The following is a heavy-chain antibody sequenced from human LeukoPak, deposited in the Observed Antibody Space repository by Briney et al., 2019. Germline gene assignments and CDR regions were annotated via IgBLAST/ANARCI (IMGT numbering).Heavy chain of an antibody. CDR2: IYPGDSDT. D-gene: IGHD1-26*01. J-gene: IGHJ3*02. V-gene: IGHV5-51*01. CDR3: ARLTEVGATTVDAFDI. CDR1: GYSFTSYW. Sequence: GESLKISCKGSGYSFTSYWIGWVRQMPGKGLECMVIIYPGDSDTRYSPSFQGQVTISADKSISTAYLQWSSLKASDTAMYYCARLTEVGATTVDAFDIWGQGTMVTVSS.